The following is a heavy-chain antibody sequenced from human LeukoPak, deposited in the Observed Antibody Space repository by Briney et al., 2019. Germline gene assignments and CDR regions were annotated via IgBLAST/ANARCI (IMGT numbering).Heavy chain of an antibody. CDR1: GFTFSDYY. J-gene: IGHJ4*02. CDR3: ARAGGDFDS. Sequence: GGSLRLSCAASGFTFSDYYMSWIRQAPGKGLEWVSYISTGGRTIYYADSVKGRFTISRDNAKNSLYLQMKSLRAEDTAVYYRARAGGDFDSWDQGTQVTVSS. CDR2: ISTGGRTI. D-gene: IGHD3-16*01. V-gene: IGHV3-11*01.